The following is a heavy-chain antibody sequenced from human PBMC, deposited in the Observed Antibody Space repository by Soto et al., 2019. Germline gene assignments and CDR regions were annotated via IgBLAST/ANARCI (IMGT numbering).Heavy chain of an antibody. J-gene: IGHJ4*02. V-gene: IGHV4-59*01. CDR3: ASYRGALYFES. CDR2: VFYGGT. Sequence: LSLTCSVSGRSMSGNYWSWIRQSPDKGLEWLGYVFYGGTDYNPSLGGRVSMSVETSKSQFSLKLTSVTVADTAVYYCASYRGALYFESWGPGILVTVSS. D-gene: IGHD3-16*01. CDR1: GRSMSGNY.